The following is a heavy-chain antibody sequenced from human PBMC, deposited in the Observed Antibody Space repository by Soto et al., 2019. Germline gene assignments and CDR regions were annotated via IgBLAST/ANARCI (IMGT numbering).Heavy chain of an antibody. CDR2: ISYDGNNR. D-gene: IGHD3-3*01. CDR1: GFTFSSYA. J-gene: IGHJ4*02. Sequence: GGSLRLSCAASGFTFSSYAMHWVRQAPGKGLEWVAVISYDGNNRYYGDSVKGRFTISRDNSKNTLYLQMNSLRAEDTAVYYCASTWSGYYYFDSWGQGTLVTVSS. CDR3: ASTWSGYYYFDS. V-gene: IGHV3-30*04.